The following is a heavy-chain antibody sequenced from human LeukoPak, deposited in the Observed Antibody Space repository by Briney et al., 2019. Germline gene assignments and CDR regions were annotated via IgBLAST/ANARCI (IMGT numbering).Heavy chain of an antibody. CDR2: INPNSGGT. J-gene: IGHJ4*02. CDR1: GYTFTSYY. Sequence: ASVKVSCKASGYTFTSYYMHWVRQAPGQGLEWMGRINPNSGGTNYAQKFQGRVTMTRDTSISTAYMELSRLRSDDTAVYYCARVLAGSGSSEFDYWGQGTLVTVSS. D-gene: IGHD3-10*01. V-gene: IGHV1-2*06. CDR3: ARVLAGSGSSEFDY.